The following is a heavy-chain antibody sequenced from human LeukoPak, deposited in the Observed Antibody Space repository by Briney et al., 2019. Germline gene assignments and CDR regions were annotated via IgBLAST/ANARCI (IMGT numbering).Heavy chain of an antibody. Sequence: GGSLRLPCAASGFTFSNYGMHWVRQAPGKGLEWVAFIWHDGSNKYYADSVKGRFTISRDNSKNTLYVQMNSLRAEDTAVYYCARDRTSRENDEKFDYWGQGSLVTVSS. CDR1: GFTFSNYG. CDR3: ARDRTSRENDEKFDY. V-gene: IGHV3-33*01. D-gene: IGHD2-2*01. J-gene: IGHJ4*02. CDR2: IWHDGSNK.